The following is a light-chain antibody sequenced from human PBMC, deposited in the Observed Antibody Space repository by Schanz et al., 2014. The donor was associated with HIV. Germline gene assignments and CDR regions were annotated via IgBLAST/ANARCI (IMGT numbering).Light chain of an antibody. CDR1: QSISSW. CDR2: KAS. Sequence: DIQMTQSPSTLSASVGDRVTITCRASQSISSWLAWYQQKPGRAPKVLIYKASTLESGVPSTFRGSGSGTDFTLTISSLQPDDFATYFCLHYNDFASTFGQGTKLEIK. CDR3: LHYNDFAST. V-gene: IGKV1-5*03. J-gene: IGKJ2*01.